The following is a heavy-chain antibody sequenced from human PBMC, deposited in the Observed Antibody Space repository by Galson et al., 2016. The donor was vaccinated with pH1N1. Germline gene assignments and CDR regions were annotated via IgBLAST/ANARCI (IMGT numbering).Heavy chain of an antibody. D-gene: IGHD2-21*01. V-gene: IGHV1-46*03. CDR2: INPSGGRT. CDR3: ARASNLVDAPNRPYTWFDP. Sequence: SVKVSCKASGYTFTSYYMHWVRQAPGQGLEWMGVINPSGGRTSYAQKFQGRVTMTRDTSTSTVYMELSSLRSEDTAVYYCARASNLVDAPNRPYTWFDPWGQGTLVTVSS. J-gene: IGHJ5*02. CDR1: GYTFTSYY.